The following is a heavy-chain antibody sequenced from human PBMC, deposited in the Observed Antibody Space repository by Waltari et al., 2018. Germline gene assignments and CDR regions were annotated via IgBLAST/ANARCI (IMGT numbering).Heavy chain of an antibody. J-gene: IGHJ4*02. CDR1: GVIFYDYA. Sequence: EVQLVQSGGRLVQPGRSLRLSCSTSGVIFYDYAMTWYRQAPGKGLEWVAFIRSGPNGGTAEYAASVKGRFSVLRDDSKSITYLQMDNLQADDTAVYFCARGVGSPTYWGQGTLVTVSS. CDR2: IRSGPNGGTA. D-gene: IGHD1-26*01. V-gene: IGHV3-49*03. CDR3: ARGVGSPTY.